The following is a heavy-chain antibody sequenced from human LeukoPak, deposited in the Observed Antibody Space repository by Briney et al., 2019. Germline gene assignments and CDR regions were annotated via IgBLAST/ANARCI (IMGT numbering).Heavy chain of an antibody. CDR3: AKTSPLYAGIDY. CDR2: ISYDGSNK. Sequence: PGRSLRLSCAASGFTFSSYAMHWVRQAPGKGLEWVAVISYDGSNKYYADSVKGRFTISRDNSKNTLYLQMNSLRAEDTAVYYCAKTSPLYAGIDYWGQGTLVTVSS. CDR1: GFTFSSYA. V-gene: IGHV3-30-3*01. J-gene: IGHJ4*02. D-gene: IGHD3-10*01.